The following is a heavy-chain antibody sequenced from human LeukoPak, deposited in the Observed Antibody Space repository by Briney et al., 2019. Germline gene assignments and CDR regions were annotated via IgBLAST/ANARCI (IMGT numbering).Heavy chain of an antibody. Sequence: SETLSLTCTVSGGSISSYYWSWIRQPPGKGLEWIGYIYYSGSTNYNPSLKSRVTISVDTSKNQFSLKLSSVTAADTAVYYCAREGYDEYFQHWGQGTLVTVSS. J-gene: IGHJ1*01. D-gene: IGHD2-2*01. CDR3: AREGYDEYFQH. CDR2: IYYSGST. CDR1: GGSISSYY. V-gene: IGHV4-59*12.